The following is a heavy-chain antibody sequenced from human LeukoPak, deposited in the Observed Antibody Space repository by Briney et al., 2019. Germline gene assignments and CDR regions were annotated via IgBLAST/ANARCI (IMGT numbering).Heavy chain of an antibody. D-gene: IGHD4-17*01. CDR2: ISYDGSNK. CDR1: GFTFGDYG. V-gene: IGHV3-30*03. J-gene: IGHJ4*02. CDR3: AREGYYDYGDLRGFDY. Sequence: GGSLRLSCVGSGFTFGDYGMSWVRQAPGKGLEWVAVISYDGSNKYYADSVKGRFTISRDNSKNTLYLQMNSLRAEDTAVYYCAREGYYDYGDLRGFDYWGQGTLVTVSS.